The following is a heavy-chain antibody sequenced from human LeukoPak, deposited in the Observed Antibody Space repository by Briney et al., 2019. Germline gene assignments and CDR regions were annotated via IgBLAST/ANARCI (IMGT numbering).Heavy chain of an antibody. D-gene: IGHD3-22*01. CDR2: ISGSGGST. CDR1: GFTFSSYA. V-gene: IGHV3-23*01. CDR3: AKDRGSGYCFDY. J-gene: IGHJ4*02. Sequence: GGSLRLSCAASGFTFSSYAMSWVRQAPGKGQEWVSAISGSGGSTYYADSVKGRFTISRDNSKNTLYLQMNSLRAEDTAVYYCAKDRGSGYCFDYWGQGTLVTVSS.